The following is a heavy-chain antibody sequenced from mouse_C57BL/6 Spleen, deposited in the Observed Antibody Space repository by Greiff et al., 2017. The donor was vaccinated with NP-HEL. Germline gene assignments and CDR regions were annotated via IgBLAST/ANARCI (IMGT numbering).Heavy chain of an antibody. CDR1: GYTFTSYG. D-gene: IGHD3-1*01. CDR3: AKWGSYYFDY. CDR2: IYTRSGNT. J-gene: IGHJ2*01. Sequence: QVQLQQSGAELARPGASVKLSCKASGYTFTSYGMSWVKQRTGQGLEWIGEIYTRSGNTYYNEKFKGKATMTADKSSSTAYMELRSLTSEDYAVVFYAKWGSYYFDYWGQGTTLTVSS. V-gene: IGHV1-81*01.